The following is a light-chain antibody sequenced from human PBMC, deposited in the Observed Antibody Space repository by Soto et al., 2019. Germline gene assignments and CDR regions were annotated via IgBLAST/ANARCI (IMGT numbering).Light chain of an antibody. CDR1: QSISSW. CDR3: QQYNSYSSFT. CDR2: DAS. J-gene: IGKJ2*01. Sequence: DIQMTQSPSTLSASVGDRVTITCRASQSISSWLAWYQQKPGKAPKVLIYDASSLESGVPSRFSGSGSGTEFTLTISSLQPDDFATYYCQQYNSYSSFTFGQGIKLEIK. V-gene: IGKV1-5*01.